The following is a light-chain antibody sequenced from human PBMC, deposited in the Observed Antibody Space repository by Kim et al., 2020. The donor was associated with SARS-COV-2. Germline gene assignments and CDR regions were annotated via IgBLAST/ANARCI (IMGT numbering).Light chain of an antibody. CDR3: QVWDSSSDHWV. CDR2: YDS. V-gene: IGLV3-21*04. CDR1: NIGSKS. J-gene: IGLJ3*02. Sequence: SYELTQPPSVSVAPGKPARIPCGGNNIGSKSVHWYQQKPGQAPVLVIYYDSDRPSGIPERFSGSNSGNTATLTISRVEAGDEADYYCQVWDSSSDHWVFG.